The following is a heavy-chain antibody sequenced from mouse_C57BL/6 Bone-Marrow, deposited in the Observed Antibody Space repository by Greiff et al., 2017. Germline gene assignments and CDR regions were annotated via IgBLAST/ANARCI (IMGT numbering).Heavy chain of an antibody. CDR3: AIEFITTVVADY. V-gene: IGHV1-74*01. D-gene: IGHD1-1*01. CDR1: GYTFTSYW. CDR2: IHPSDSDT. J-gene: IGHJ2*01. Sequence: QVQLQQPGAELVKPGASVKVSCKASGYTFTSYWMHWVKQRPGQGLEWIGRIHPSDSDTNYNQKFKGKATLTVDKSSSIAYMQLSSLTSEDSAVYYCAIEFITTVVADYWGQGTTLTVSS.